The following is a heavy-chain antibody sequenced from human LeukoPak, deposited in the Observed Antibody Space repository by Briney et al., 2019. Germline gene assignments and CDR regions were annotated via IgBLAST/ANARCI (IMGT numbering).Heavy chain of an antibody. CDR2: ISAYNGNT. CDR1: GYTFTSYG. CDR3: ARDCSGGSCYSNFDY. J-gene: IGHJ4*02. D-gene: IGHD2-15*01. V-gene: IGHV1-18*04. Sequence: ASVKVSCKASGYTFTSYGISWVRQAPGQGLEWMGWISAYNGNTNYAQKLQGRVTMTTDTSTSTAYMELRSLRSDDTDVYYCARDCSGGSCYSNFDYWGQGTLVTVSS.